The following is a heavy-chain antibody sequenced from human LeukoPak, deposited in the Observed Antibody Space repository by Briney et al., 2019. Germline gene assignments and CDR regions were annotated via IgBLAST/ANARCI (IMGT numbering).Heavy chain of an antibody. CDR2: IKQDGSEK. V-gene: IGHV3-7*03. Sequence: PGGSLRLSCAASGFTFSSYWMSWVRQAPGKGLEWVANIKQDGSEKYYVDSVKGRFTISRDNAKNSLYLQMNSLRAEDTAVYYCVKDGDTAMVTFDYWGQGTLVTVSS. D-gene: IGHD5-18*01. J-gene: IGHJ4*02. CDR3: VKDGDTAMVTFDY. CDR1: GFTFSSYW.